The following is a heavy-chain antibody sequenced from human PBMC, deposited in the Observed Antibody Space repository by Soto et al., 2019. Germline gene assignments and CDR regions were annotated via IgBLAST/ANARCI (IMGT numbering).Heavy chain of an antibody. CDR1: GITFSNAW. D-gene: IGHD6-13*01. CDR3: TTTRPGTNVFDN. V-gene: IGHV3-15*01. Sequence: EVQLVESGGGLVEPGGSLRLSCAASGITFSNAWMNWVRKAPGKGLEYIGRIRSKTDGGTTEYAAPAEGRFTVSRDDSKNTLYLQMSGLKTEDTAVYYCTTTRPGTNVFDNWGQGTLVTVSS. CDR2: IRSKTDGGTT. J-gene: IGHJ3*02.